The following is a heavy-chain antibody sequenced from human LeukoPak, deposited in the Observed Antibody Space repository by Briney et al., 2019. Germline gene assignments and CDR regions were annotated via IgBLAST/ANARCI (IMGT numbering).Heavy chain of an antibody. CDR2: ISSSSSTI. CDR1: GFTFSGYS. D-gene: IGHD2-15*01. J-gene: IGHJ4*02. CDR3: AKDRVLYCSGGSCYRYFDY. Sequence: GGSLRPSCAASGFTFSGYSMNWVRQAPGKGLEWVSYISSSSSTIYYADSVKGRFTISRDNAKNSLYLQMNSLRAEDTAVYYCAKDRVLYCSGGSCYRYFDYWGQGTLVTVSS. V-gene: IGHV3-48*01.